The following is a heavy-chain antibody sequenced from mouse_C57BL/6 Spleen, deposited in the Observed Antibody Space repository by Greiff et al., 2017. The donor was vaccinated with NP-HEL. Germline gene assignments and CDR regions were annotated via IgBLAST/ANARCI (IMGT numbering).Heavy chain of an antibody. CDR3: ARGGYDPAWFAY. CDR2: IYPGSGST. Sequence: QVQLQQPGAELVKPGASVKMSCKASGYTFTSYWITWVKQRPGQGLEWIGDIYPGSGSTNYNEKFKSKATLTVDTSSSTAYMQLSSPTSEDSAVYYCARGGYDPAWFAYWGQGTLVTVSA. D-gene: IGHD2-3*01. J-gene: IGHJ3*01. V-gene: IGHV1-55*01. CDR1: GYTFTSYW.